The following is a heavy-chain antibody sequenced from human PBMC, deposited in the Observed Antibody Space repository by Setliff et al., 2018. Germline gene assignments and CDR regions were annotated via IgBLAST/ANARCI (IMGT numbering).Heavy chain of an antibody. CDR2: VSGSGMTR. D-gene: IGHD3-10*01. V-gene: IGHV3-23*01. J-gene: IGHJ2*01. CDR1: GFTFSSYW. CDR3: ARGGVFGSSYFDL. Sequence: GGSLRLSCAASGFTFSSYWMAWVRQAPGKGLQWVSSVSGSGMTRDYTDSVKGRFTVSRDSSQSTVYLQMNSLRAEDTAVYYCARGGVFGSSYFDLWGRGTLVTVSS.